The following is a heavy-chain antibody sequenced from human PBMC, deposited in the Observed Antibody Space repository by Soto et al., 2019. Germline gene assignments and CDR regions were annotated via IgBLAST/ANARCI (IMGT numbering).Heavy chain of an antibody. J-gene: IGHJ4*02. Sequence: SETLSLTCTVSGGSISSYYWSWIRQPPGKGLEWIGYIYYSGSTNYNPSLKSRVTISVDTSKNQFSLKLSSVTAADTAVYYCARSGYGGLFDYWGQGTLVTVSS. CDR3: ARSGYGGLFDY. CDR1: GGSISSYY. CDR2: IYYSGST. D-gene: IGHD6-25*01. V-gene: IGHV4-59*01.